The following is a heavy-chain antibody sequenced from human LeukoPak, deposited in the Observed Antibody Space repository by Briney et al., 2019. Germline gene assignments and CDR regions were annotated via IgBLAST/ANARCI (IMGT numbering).Heavy chain of an antibody. D-gene: IGHD4-17*01. V-gene: IGHV3-30-3*01. CDR2: ISHDGSNK. J-gene: IGHJ4*02. Sequence: PGGSLRLSCAASGFTFSSYAMHWVRQAPGKGLEWVAVISHDGSNKYYADSVKGRFTISRDNSKNTLYLQMNSLRAEDTAVYYCARDLSYGDSGFDYWGQGTLVTVSS. CDR3: ARDLSYGDSGFDY. CDR1: GFTFSSYA.